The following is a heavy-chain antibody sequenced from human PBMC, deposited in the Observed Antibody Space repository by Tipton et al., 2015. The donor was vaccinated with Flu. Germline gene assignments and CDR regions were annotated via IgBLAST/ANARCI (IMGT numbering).Heavy chain of an antibody. D-gene: IGHD4-17*01. CDR2: TSLAETT. CDR1: GGYLGSGNYY. CDR3: ARTFAVTTLGYWFDP. Sequence: TLCLTCTVSGGYLGSGNYYWNWIRRPAGKGLEWIGRTSLAETTFYAPALRGRVAMSIDTSKDQFSLKLSSVTAADTAMYYCARTFAVTTLGYWFDPWGQGTLVTVDS. J-gene: IGHJ5*02. V-gene: IGHV4-61*02.